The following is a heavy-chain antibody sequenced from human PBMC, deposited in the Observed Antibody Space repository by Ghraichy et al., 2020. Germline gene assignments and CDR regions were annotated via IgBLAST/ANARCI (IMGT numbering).Heavy chain of an antibody. CDR3: AREGGSYYGGQRRERHAFDI. J-gene: IGHJ3*02. CDR2: INADGSST. V-gene: IGHV3-74*01. Sequence: GASLRLSCAASGFTFSGYWIHWVRQTPAKGLVWVSRINADGSSTTYADSVEGRFTISRDNAKNTLYLQMNSLRAEDTAMYYCAREGGSYYGGQRRERHAFDIWGQGTMVTVSS. D-gene: IGHD4-23*01. CDR1: GFTFSGYW.